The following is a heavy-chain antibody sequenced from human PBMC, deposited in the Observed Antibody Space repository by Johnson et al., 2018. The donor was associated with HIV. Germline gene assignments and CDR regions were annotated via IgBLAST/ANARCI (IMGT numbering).Heavy chain of an antibody. D-gene: IGHD3-22*01. Sequence: VQVVESGGGLVQPGRSLRLSCAASGFTFDDYAMHWVRQAPGKGLEWVSGISWNSGSIGYADSVKGRFTISRDNAKNSLYLQMNSLRAEDTAVYYCNSPGLMIGPPIWGQGTMVTVSS. CDR3: NSPGLMIGPPI. J-gene: IGHJ3*02. CDR2: ISWNSGSI. V-gene: IGHV3-9*01. CDR1: GFTFDDYA.